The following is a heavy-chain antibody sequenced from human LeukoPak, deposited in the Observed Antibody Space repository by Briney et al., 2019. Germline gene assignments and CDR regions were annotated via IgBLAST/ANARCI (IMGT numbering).Heavy chain of an antibody. CDR2: ISYDGSNK. CDR1: GFTFSSYV. V-gene: IGHV3-30-3*01. Sequence: GGSLRLSCAASGFTFSSYVMHWVRQAPGKGLEWVAVISYDGSNKYYADSVKGRFTISRDNSKNTLYLQMNSLRAEDTAVYYCARDGGLGELSPYYFDYWGQGTLVTVSS. D-gene: IGHD3-16*02. CDR3: ARDGGLGELSPYYFDY. J-gene: IGHJ4*02.